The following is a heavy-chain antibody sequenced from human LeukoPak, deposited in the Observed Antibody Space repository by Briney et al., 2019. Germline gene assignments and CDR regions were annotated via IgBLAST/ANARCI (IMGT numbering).Heavy chain of an antibody. V-gene: IGHV3-74*01. CDR3: ARGSPGYSSSWYPS. J-gene: IGHJ4*02. Sequence: GGSLRLSGAASGFTFSTYWRHWGRQVPGKGPVCVSRINHDGSSTYYAGSVKGRFTISRDNAKNTLYLQINSLRADDTAVYYCARGSPGYSSSWYPSWGQGTRVTVSS. D-gene: IGHD6-13*01. CDR1: GFTFSTYW. CDR2: INHDGSST.